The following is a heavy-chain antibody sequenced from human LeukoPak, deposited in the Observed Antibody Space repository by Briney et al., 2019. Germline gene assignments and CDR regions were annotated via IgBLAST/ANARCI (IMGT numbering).Heavy chain of an antibody. J-gene: IGHJ6*02. Sequence: GGSLRLSCAASGFTFSSYWMIWVRQAPGKGLEWVANIKEDGSKKNYVDSVMGRFTISRDNAKNSLYLQMNRLRAEDTAVYYCAKDPTGYHYYGMDVWGQGTTVTVSS. D-gene: IGHD4-17*01. CDR3: AKDPTGYHYYGMDV. V-gene: IGHV3-7*01. CDR2: IKEDGSKK. CDR1: GFTFSSYW.